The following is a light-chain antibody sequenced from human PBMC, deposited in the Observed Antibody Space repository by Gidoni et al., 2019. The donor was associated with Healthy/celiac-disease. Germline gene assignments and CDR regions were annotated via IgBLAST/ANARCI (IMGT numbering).Light chain of an antibody. J-gene: IGKJ5*01. CDR2: DAS. V-gene: IGKV3-11*01. CDR3: QQRSNWPPV. CDR1: QSVGSY. Sequence: ESGLTQSPATLSLSPGARATLSCRASQSVGSYLAWYQQKHGQAPRLLIYDASNLATGIPARFSGSGSGTDFTLTISSLQPEDFAVYYCQQRSNWPPVFGQGTRLEIK.